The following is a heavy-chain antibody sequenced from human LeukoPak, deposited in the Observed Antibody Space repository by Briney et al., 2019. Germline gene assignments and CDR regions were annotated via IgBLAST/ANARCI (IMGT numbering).Heavy chain of an antibody. J-gene: IGHJ4*02. CDR3: ARANDFWSGYRDY. V-gene: IGHV3-7*01. Sequence: GGSLRLSCAASGFTFSSYWMSWVRQAPGRGLEWVANIKQDGSEKYYVDSVKGRFTISRDNAKNSLYLQMNSLRAEDTAVYYCARANDFWSGYRDYWGQGTLVTVSS. D-gene: IGHD3-3*01. CDR1: GFTFSSYW. CDR2: IKQDGSEK.